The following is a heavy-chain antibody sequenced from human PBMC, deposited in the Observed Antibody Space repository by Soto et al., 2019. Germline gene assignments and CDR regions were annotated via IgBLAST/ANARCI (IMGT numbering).Heavy chain of an antibody. V-gene: IGHV2-5*08. CDR2: IYWDDDQ. CDR1: GGSISSGDYY. CDR3: AHAGDYDLLSFDH. Sequence: TLSLTCTVSGGSISSGDYYWSWIRQPPGKGLEWLAPIYWDDDQRYSPSLKDRLTISKDTSRSRVVLTISNMNPEDTGTYFCAHAGDYDLLSFDHWGPGTLVTVSS. D-gene: IGHD4-17*01. J-gene: IGHJ4*02.